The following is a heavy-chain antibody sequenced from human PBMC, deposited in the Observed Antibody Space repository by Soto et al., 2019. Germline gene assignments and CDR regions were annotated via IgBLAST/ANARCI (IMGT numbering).Heavy chain of an antibody. J-gene: IGHJ6*02. D-gene: IGHD3-3*01. V-gene: IGHV4-39*01. CDR3: ARLILRFLEWLPTDYGMDV. Sequence: PSETLSLTCTVSGGSISSSSYYWGWIRQPPGKGLEWIGSFYYSGSTYYNPSLKSRVTISADTSKNQFSLKLSSVTAADTAVYYGARLILRFLEWLPTDYGMDVWLQGTTVTFS. CDR2: FYYSGST. CDR1: GGSISSSSYY.